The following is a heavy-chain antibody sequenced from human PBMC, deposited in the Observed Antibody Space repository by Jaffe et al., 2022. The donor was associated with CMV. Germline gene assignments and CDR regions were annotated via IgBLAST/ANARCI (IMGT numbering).Heavy chain of an antibody. CDR1: GFTFSSYG. CDR2: IWYDGSNK. Sequence: QVQLVESGGGVVQPGRSLRLSCAASGFTFSSYGMHWVRQAPGKGLEWVAVIWYDGSNKYYADSVKGRFTISRDNSKNTLYLQMNSLRAEDTAVYYCARDHREWELLPYFDYWGQGTLVTVSS. J-gene: IGHJ4*02. D-gene: IGHD1-26*01. CDR3: ARDHREWELLPYFDY. V-gene: IGHV3-33*08.